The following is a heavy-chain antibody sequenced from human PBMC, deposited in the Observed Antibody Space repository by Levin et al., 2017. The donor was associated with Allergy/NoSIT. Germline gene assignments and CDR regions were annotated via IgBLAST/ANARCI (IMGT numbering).Heavy chain of an antibody. CDR2: IHYSGST. D-gene: IGHD2-21*01. Sequence: SQTLSLTCTVSGGSISSYYWSWIRQPPGKGLEWIGYIHYSGSTNYNPSLKSRVTISSDMSKNQFSLKLTSVTAADTAVYYCARAFWGGPLDYWGQGNLVTVSS. V-gene: IGHV4-59*08. CDR3: ARAFWGGPLDY. CDR1: GGSISSYY. J-gene: IGHJ4*02.